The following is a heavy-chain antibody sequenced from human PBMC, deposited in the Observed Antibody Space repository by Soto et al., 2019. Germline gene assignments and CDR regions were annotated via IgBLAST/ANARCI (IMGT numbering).Heavy chain of an antibody. CDR3: AREMATSSAIDD. D-gene: IGHD1-1*01. Sequence: GGSLRLSCAASGFTFSSYVMHWVRQAPGKGLEWVAVISSDGTNKYYADSVKGRFTIYRDSSRDLVDLQMNRLRVDDTAVYYCAREMATSSAIDDWGQGTLVTVSS. J-gene: IGHJ4*02. CDR1: GFTFSSYV. V-gene: IGHV3-30-3*01. CDR2: ISSDGTNK.